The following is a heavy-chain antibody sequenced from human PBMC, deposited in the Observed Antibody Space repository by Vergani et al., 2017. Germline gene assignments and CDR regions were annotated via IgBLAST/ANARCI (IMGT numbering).Heavy chain of an antibody. CDR1: GFTFSNFG. CDR2: IGKDGINT. D-gene: IGHD2-21*02. Sequence: QVQLVESAGGVVQPGGSLRLSCSSSGFTFSNFGMHWIRQAPGKGLEWLAYIGKDGINTRYREAVKGRFTVSRDNSKDILYLQMESLRSEDTALYYCAKYLRDSTDGLPDSWGTGTLVIVSS. CDR3: AKYLRDSTDGLPDS. V-gene: IGHV3-30*02. J-gene: IGHJ4*02.